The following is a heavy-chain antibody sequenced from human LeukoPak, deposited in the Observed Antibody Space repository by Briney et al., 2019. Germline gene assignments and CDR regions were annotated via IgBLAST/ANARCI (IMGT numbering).Heavy chain of an antibody. CDR3: ARAHCGGDCFVDY. D-gene: IGHD2-21*02. V-gene: IGHV4-59*01. CDR1: GGSISSYY. CDR2: IYYSGST. J-gene: IGHJ4*02. Sequence: KPSETLSLTCTVSGGSISSYYWSWIRQPPGKGLEWIGYIYYSGSTNYNPSLKSRVTISVDTSKNQFSLKLSSVTAADTAVYYCARAHCGGDCFVDYWGQGTLVTVSS.